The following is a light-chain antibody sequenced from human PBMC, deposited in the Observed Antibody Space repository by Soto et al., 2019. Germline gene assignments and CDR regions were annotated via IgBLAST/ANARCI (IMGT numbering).Light chain of an antibody. Sequence: DVQMTQSPSTLSASVGDRVTITCRANQSISDWLAWYQQKPGKAPKLLIYDACNLESGVPSWFSGSASRTESTLTFSSLQPDDFATYYCQQDNSPPLTFGGGTKMDIK. J-gene: IGKJ4*01. CDR3: QQDNSPPLT. V-gene: IGKV1-5*01. CDR1: QSISDW. CDR2: DAC.